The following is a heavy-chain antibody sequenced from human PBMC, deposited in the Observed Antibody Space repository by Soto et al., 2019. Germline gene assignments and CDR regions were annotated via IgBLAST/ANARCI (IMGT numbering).Heavy chain of an antibody. D-gene: IGHD3-10*01. CDR2: ISSSSSYI. Sequence: PGGSLRLSCAASGFTFSSYSMNWVRQAPGKGLEWVSSISSSSSYIYYADSVKGRFTISRDNAKNSLYLQMNGLRAEDTAVYYWAREGYGSGSYYGHWGQGTLVTVSS. CDR3: AREGYGSGSYYGH. V-gene: IGHV3-21*01. CDR1: GFTFSSYS. J-gene: IGHJ4*02.